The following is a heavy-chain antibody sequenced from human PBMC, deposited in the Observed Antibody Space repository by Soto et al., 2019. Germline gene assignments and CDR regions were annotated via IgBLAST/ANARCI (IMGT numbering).Heavy chain of an antibody. Sequence: QLQLQESGSGLVKPSQTLSLTCAVSGGSISSGGYSWSWIRQPPGKGLEWIGYIYHSGSTYYNPSLKSRVTIPVDRAKDQLFLKQSSVNAADTAVYYCARGVLRVLVWLLQRDMVGGFDPWGQGTLGTVSS. CDR3: ARGVLRVLVWLLQRDMVGGFDP. V-gene: IGHV4-30-2*01. D-gene: IGHD3-3*01. J-gene: IGHJ5*02. CDR2: IYHSGST. CDR1: GGSISSGGYS.